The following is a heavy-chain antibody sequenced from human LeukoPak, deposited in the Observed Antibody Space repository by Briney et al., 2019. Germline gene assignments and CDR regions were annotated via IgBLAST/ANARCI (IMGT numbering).Heavy chain of an antibody. CDR1: GGSISSHY. CDR3: ARGGTTVTPGLLWFDP. J-gene: IGHJ5*02. CDR2: IHYSGST. Sequence: SETLSLTCSVSGGSISSHYWGWIRQPPGKGLEWIGYIHYSGSTKYNPSLKSRVTISVDTSKNQFSLKLSSVTAADTAVYYCARGGTTVTPGLLWFDPWGQGTLVTVSS. D-gene: IGHD4-17*01. V-gene: IGHV4-59*11.